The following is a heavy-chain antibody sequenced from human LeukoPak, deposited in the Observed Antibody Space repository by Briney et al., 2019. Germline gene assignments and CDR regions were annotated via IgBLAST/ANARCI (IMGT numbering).Heavy chain of an antibody. CDR3: ARDHSGYESGY. J-gene: IGHJ4*02. CDR1: GFTFSSYS. CDR2: ISSSSSYI. Sequence: GGSLRLSCAASGFTFSSYSMNWVRQAQGKGLEWVSSISSSSSYIYYADSVKGRFTISRDNAKNSLYLQMNSLRAEDTAVYYCARDHSGYESGYWGQGTLVTVSS. D-gene: IGHD5-12*01. V-gene: IGHV3-21*01.